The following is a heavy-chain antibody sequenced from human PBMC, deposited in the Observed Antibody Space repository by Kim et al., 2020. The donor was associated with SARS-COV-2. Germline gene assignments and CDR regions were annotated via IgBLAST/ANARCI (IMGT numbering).Heavy chain of an antibody. D-gene: IGHD2-21*01. Sequence: SETLSLTCAVYGGSFSGYYWSWIRQPPGKGLEWIGEINHSGSTNYNPSLKSRVTISVDTSKNQFSLKLSSVTAADTAVYYCARGLGIHYGMDVWGQGTTVTVSS. CDR3: ARGLGIHYGMDV. J-gene: IGHJ6*02. V-gene: IGHV4-34*01. CDR1: GGSFSGYY. CDR2: INHSGST.